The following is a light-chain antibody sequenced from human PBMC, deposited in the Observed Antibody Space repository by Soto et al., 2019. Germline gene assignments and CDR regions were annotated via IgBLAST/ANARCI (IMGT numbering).Light chain of an antibody. J-gene: IGKJ2*01. CDR2: GAS. CDR1: QSVSSN. CDR3: QRYDNWPPYT. V-gene: IGKV3-15*01. Sequence: EIVMTQSPANLSVSPGETATLSCRASQSVSSNLAWYQQKPGQPPRLLIYGASTRATGIPARFSGGGSGTEFTLTISSLQSEDFAVYYCQRYDNWPPYTFGQGTKLEIK.